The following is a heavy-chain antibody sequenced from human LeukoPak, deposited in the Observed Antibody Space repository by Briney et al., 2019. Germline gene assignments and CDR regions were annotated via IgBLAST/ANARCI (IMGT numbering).Heavy chain of an antibody. J-gene: IGHJ4*02. D-gene: IGHD5-24*01. V-gene: IGHV1-69*05. CDR2: IIPIFGTA. CDR1: GGTFSSYA. Sequence: ASVKVSCKASGGTFSSYAISWVRQAPGQGLEWMGGIIPIFGTANYAQKFQGRVTMTTDTSTSTAYMELRSLRSDDTAVYYCARDFHGDGYPGPIGDYWGQGALVTVSS. CDR3: ARDFHGDGYPGPIGDY.